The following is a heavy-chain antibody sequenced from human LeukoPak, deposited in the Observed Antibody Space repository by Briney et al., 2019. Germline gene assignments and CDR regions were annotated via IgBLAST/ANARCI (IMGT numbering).Heavy chain of an antibody. Sequence: HPGGSLRLSCAASGFTFSSYAMHWARQAPGKGLEWVAVISYDGSNKYYADSVKGRFTISRDNSKNTLYLQMNSLRAEDTAVYYCARGCRKNYDFCPDLDYWGQGTLVTVSS. CDR1: GFTFSSYA. J-gene: IGHJ4*02. V-gene: IGHV3-30*04. CDR3: ARGCRKNYDFCPDLDY. CDR2: ISYDGSNK. D-gene: IGHD3-3*01.